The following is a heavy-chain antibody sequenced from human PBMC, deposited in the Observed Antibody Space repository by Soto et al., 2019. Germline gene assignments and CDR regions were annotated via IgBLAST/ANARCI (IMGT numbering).Heavy chain of an antibody. J-gene: IGHJ2*01. D-gene: IGHD3-22*01. Sequence: EVQLVESGGGLVQPGGSLRLSCAASGFTFSSYDMHWVRQATGKGLEWVSAIGTAGDTYYTGYVKGRFTISRENAKNSLDLEMNRLRAWDTGVYYCARVNHCDISHYWYFDLWGRGTLVTVSS. CDR2: IGTAGDT. CDR1: GFTFSSYD. CDR3: ARVNHCDISHYWYFDL. V-gene: IGHV3-13*01.